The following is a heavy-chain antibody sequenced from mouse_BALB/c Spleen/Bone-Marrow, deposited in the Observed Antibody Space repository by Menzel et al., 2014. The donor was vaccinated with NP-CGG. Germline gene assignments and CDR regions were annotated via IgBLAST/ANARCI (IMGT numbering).Heavy chain of an antibody. V-gene: IGHV14-3*02. J-gene: IGHJ3*01. Sequence: EVKLQESGAELVKPGASVKLSCTASGFNIKDTYMHWVKQRPEQGPEWIGRIDPANGNTKYDPKFQGKATITADTSSNTAYLQLSSLTSEDTAVYYCASYYYGSSGFAYWGQGTLVTVSA. CDR3: ASYYYGSSGFAY. D-gene: IGHD1-1*01. CDR1: GFNIKDTY. CDR2: IDPANGNT.